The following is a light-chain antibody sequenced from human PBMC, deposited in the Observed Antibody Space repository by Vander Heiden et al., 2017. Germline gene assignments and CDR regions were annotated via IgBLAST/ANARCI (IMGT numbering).Light chain of an antibody. Sequence: DVVMTQSPDSLPVSLGERATIHCQSSQSVLYSSNNKNYLAWYQQKPRQPPKLLISWASTRESGVPDRFSGSGSGTDFTLTISSLQAEDVAVYYCQQFYSLPLTFGGGTKVEIK. CDR1: QSVLYSSNNKNY. CDR2: WAS. J-gene: IGKJ4*01. V-gene: IGKV4-1*01. CDR3: QQFYSLPLT.